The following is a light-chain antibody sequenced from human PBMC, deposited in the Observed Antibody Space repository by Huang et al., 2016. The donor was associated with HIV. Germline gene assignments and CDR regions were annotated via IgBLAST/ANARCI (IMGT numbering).Light chain of an antibody. V-gene: IGKV1-33*01. CDR2: DAS. J-gene: IGKJ3*01. CDR1: QDISNY. Sequence: DIQLTQSPSSLSASLGDRVTITCQASQDISNYLNWYQQKPGKAPKFLIYDASNVEAGVSSRFSGSGSGTHFTFTISNFQPDDVATYYCQHYGDVPFTFGPGTKV. CDR3: QHYGDVPFT.